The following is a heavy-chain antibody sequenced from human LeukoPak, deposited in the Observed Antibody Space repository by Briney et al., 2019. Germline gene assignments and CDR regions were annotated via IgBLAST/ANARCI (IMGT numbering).Heavy chain of an antibody. D-gene: IGHD2-8*02. CDR1: GFTFSSYE. J-gene: IGHJ3*02. Sequence: GSLRLSCAASGFTFSSYEMNWVRPAPGKGLEWVSYISSSGSTIYYADSVKGRFTISRDNAKNSLYLQMNSLRAEDTAVYYCARDRGYALVEGAFDIWGQGTMVTVSS. CDR2: ISSSGSTI. V-gene: IGHV3-48*03. CDR3: ARDRGYALVEGAFDI.